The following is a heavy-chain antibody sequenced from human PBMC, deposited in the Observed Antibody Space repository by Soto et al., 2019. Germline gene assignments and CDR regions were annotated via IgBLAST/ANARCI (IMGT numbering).Heavy chain of an antibody. CDR2: INAGNGNT. D-gene: IGHD3-10*01. CDR3: ARVPIWFGEFNWFDP. CDR1: GYTFTSYA. J-gene: IGHJ5*02. Sequence: ASVKVSCKASGYTFTSYAMHWVHQAPGQRLEWMGWINAGNGNTKYSQKFQGRVTIARDTSASTAYMELSSLRSEDTAVYYCARVPIWFGEFNWFDPWGQGTLVTVSS. V-gene: IGHV1-3*01.